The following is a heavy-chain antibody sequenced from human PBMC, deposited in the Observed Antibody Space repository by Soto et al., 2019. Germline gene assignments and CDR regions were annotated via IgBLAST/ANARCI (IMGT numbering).Heavy chain of an antibody. CDR3: ARGAPLDCSSITCQLFDS. Sequence: SETLSLTCTVSGGSISSGDYYWSWIRQPPGKGLEWIGYIYYSGSTYYNPSLKSRVTISVDTSKNQFSLYLQMDGLRADDTAVYYCARGAPLDCSSITCQLFDSWGQGTLVTVSS. CDR1: GGSISSGDYY. D-gene: IGHD2-2*01. J-gene: IGHJ4*02. CDR2: IYYSGST. V-gene: IGHV4-30-4*01.